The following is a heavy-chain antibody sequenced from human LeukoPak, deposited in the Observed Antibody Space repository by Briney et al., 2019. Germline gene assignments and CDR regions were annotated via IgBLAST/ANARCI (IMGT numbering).Heavy chain of an antibody. Sequence: SETLSLTCTVSGGSISSGGYYWSWIRQHSGKGLEWIGYIYYSGSTYYNPSLKSRVTISVDTSKNQFSLKLSSVTAADTAVYYCARGSRGYYYYDRSGYYYFDYWGQGTLVTVSS. J-gene: IGHJ4*02. D-gene: IGHD3-22*01. V-gene: IGHV4-31*03. CDR3: ARGSRGYYYYDRSGYYYFDY. CDR2: IYYSGST. CDR1: GGSISSGGYY.